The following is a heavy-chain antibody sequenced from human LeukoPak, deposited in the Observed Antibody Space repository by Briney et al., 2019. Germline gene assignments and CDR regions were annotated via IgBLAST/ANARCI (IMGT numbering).Heavy chain of an antibody. V-gene: IGHV1-69*05. CDR3: ARGNQWLVAFDY. Sequence: GASVKVSCKASGGTFSSYAISWVRQAPGQGLEWMGGIIPIFGTANYAQKFQGRVTITTDESTSTAYMELSSLRSEDTAVYYCARGNQWLVAFDYWGQGTLVTVSS. D-gene: IGHD6-19*01. J-gene: IGHJ4*02. CDR1: GGTFSSYA. CDR2: IIPIFGTA.